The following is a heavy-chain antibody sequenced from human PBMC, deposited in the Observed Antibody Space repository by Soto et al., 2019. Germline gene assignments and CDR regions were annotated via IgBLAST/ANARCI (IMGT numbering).Heavy chain of an antibody. Sequence: PGGPQRLSYAASGFNFSAHWMHWVRQAPGKGLVWVSRINNDGSDTKYAESVKGRFTISRDNSKNSLYLQMNSLRTEDTALYYCAKDNGGEFDYWGQGTLVTVSS. J-gene: IGHJ4*02. CDR1: GFNFSAHW. D-gene: IGHD7-27*01. CDR2: INNDGSDT. V-gene: IGHV3-74*03. CDR3: AKDNGGEFDY.